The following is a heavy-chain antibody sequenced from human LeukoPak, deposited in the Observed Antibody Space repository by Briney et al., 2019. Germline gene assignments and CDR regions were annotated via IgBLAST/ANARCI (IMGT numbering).Heavy chain of an antibody. Sequence: SETLSLTCTVSGGSISSYYWSWIRQPPGKGLEWIGYIYYSGSTNYNPSLKSRVTISVDTCKNQFSLKLSSVTAADTAVYYCARHSSGWYRWFDPWGQGTLVTVSS. CDR1: GGSISSYY. J-gene: IGHJ5*02. CDR2: IYYSGST. V-gene: IGHV4-59*01. D-gene: IGHD6-19*01. CDR3: ARHSSGWYRWFDP.